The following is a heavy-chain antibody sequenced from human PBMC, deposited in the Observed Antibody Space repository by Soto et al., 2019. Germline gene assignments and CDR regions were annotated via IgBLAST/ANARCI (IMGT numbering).Heavy chain of an antibody. J-gene: IGHJ5*02. V-gene: IGHV3-21*01. CDR3: TSDASRDSSARGWFDP. Sequence: GGSLRLSCAASGFTFRSFTMNWVRQAPGKGLEWVSTISSNSAYIYYTDALRGRFTISRDNAKNSLHLQMNSLRAEDTAVYYCTSDASRDSSARGWFDPWGPGTLVTVSS. D-gene: IGHD6-13*01. CDR1: GFTFRSFT. CDR2: ISSNSAYI.